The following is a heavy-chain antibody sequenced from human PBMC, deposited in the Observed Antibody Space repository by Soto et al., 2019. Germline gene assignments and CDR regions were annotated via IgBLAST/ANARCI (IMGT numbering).Heavy chain of an antibody. Sequence: GGAVRLCCEASGLSFSSSSMNKVRQATGKGLERVSSISSNSYIYYPESVKGRFTISRDKAKQSLYLQINRLRAEDTAVYYWARESRQGIRGNDAFHICGQGTLPTFS. CDR1: GLSFSSSS. CDR3: ARESRQGIRGNDAFHI. J-gene: IGHJ3*02. CDR2: ISSNSYI. V-gene: IGHV3-21*01.